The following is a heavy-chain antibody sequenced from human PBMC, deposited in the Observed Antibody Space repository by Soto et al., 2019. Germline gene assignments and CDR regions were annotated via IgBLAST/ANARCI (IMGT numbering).Heavy chain of an antibody. J-gene: IGHJ4*02. CDR1: GGSFSGYY. Sequence: SETLSLTRAVYGGSFSGYYWSWIRQPPGKGLEWIGEINHSGSTNYNPSLKSRVTISVDTSKNQFSLKLSSVTAADTAVYYCARGRGATYYWGQGTLVTVSS. V-gene: IGHV4-34*01. CDR2: INHSGST. D-gene: IGHD1-26*01. CDR3: ARGRGATYY.